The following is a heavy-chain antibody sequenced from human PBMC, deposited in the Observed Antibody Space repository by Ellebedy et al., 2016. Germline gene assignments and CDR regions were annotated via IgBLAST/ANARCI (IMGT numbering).Heavy chain of an antibody. CDR2: IYYSGST. J-gene: IGHJ4*02. CDR1: GGSISSYY. Sequence: GSLRLSXTVSGGSISSYYWSWIRQPPGKGLEWIGYIYYSGSTNYNPSLKSRVTISVDTSKNQFSLKLSSVTAADTAVYYCARGKGTFNYWGQGTLVTVSS. V-gene: IGHV4-59*01. CDR3: ARGKGTFNY.